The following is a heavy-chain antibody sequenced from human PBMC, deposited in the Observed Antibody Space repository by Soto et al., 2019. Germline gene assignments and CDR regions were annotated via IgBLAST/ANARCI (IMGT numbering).Heavy chain of an antibody. J-gene: IGHJ4*02. D-gene: IGHD1-26*01. CDR1: GASIGSSSTT. Sequence: QLQLQESGPGLGRPSETLSLTCTVSGASIGSSSTTWGWIGHPPGKGLEWIGSIYYSGSTYYNPSLKSRVTISVDTSKNQFSLRLSSVTGADTAVYYCARGIVGATSVDYWGQGTLVTVSS. CDR3: ARGIVGATSVDY. V-gene: IGHV4-39*01. CDR2: IYYSGST.